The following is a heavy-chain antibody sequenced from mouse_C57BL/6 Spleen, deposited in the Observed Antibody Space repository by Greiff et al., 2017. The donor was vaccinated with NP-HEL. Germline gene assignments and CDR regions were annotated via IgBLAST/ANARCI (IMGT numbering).Heavy chain of an antibody. CDR3: ARGEWAY. CDR1: GYTFTSYW. J-gene: IGHJ3*01. V-gene: IGHV1-50*01. D-gene: IGHD1-3*01. CDR2: IDPSDSYT. Sequence: QVHVKQPGAELVKPGASVKLSCKASGYTFTSYWMQWVKQRPGQGLEWIGEIDPSDSYTNYNQKFKGKATLTVDTSSSTAYMQLSSLTSEDSAVYYCARGEWAYWGQGTLVTVSA.